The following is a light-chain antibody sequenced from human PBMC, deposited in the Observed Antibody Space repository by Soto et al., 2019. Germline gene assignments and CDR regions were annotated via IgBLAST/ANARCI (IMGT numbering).Light chain of an antibody. V-gene: IGKV3-15*01. Sequence: EIVLTQSPVTLSLSPGERATLSCRASQSVSNNYLAWYQQKPGQAPRLLIYGASTRATGIPARFSGSGSGTEFTLTSSSLQSEDFAVYYCQQYNNWPRTFGQGTKVDIK. CDR1: QSVSNN. J-gene: IGKJ1*01. CDR3: QQYNNWPRT. CDR2: GAS.